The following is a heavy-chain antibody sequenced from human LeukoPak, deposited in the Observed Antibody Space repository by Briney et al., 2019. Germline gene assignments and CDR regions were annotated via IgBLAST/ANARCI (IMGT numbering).Heavy chain of an antibody. Sequence: GGSLRLSCAASGFTFSSYGMHWVRQAPGEGLGWVAVISYDGSNKYYADSVKGRFTISRDNSKNTLYLQMNSLRAEDTAVYYCAKDHSWFDPWGQGTLVTVSS. J-gene: IGHJ5*02. CDR3: AKDHSWFDP. V-gene: IGHV3-30*18. CDR1: GFTFSSYG. CDR2: ISYDGSNK.